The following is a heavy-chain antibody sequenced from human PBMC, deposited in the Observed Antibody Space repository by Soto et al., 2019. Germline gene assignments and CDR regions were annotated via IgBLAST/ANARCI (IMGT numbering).Heavy chain of an antibody. CDR3: ARDPLIHEYGALPEVSYFDL. Sequence: QVQLVQSGAEVKKPGSSVKVSCKASGGTFSSYAISWVRQAPGQGLAWMGGIIPIFGTANYAQKFQGRVTITAGESTSTDYMERSSLRSEDTAVYYCARDPLIHEYGALPEVSYFDLWGRGTLVTVSS. CDR2: IIPIFGTA. CDR1: GGTFSSYA. V-gene: IGHV1-69*01. D-gene: IGHD4-17*01. J-gene: IGHJ2*01.